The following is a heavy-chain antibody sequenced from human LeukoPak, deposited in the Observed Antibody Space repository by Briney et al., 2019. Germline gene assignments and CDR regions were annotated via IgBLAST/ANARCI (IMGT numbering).Heavy chain of an antibody. CDR2: INAGNGNT. D-gene: IGHD4-11*01. Sequence: ASVKVSCKASGYTFTSYAMHWVRQAPGQRLEWMGRINAGNGNTKYSQKFQGRVTITRDTSASTAFMELSSLRSEDTAVYYCARGAVTTLFDYWGQGTLVTVSS. J-gene: IGHJ4*02. CDR1: GYTFTSYA. CDR3: ARGAVTTLFDY. V-gene: IGHV1-3*01.